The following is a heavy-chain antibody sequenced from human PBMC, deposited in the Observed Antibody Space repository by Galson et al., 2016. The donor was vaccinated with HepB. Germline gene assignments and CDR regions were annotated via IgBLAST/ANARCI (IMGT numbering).Heavy chain of an antibody. CDR2: ISGYNGNT. CDR1: GYTFTRYG. V-gene: IGHV1-18*01. D-gene: IGHD3-10*01. CDR3: ARATGSDPFDY. J-gene: IGHJ4*02. Sequence: SVKVSCKASGYTFTRYGISWVRQAPGQGLEWMGWISGYNGNTNYEQKFQDRVTMTTDTPTSTAYMELRSLRSDDTAVYYCARATGSDPFDYWGQGTLVTVSS.